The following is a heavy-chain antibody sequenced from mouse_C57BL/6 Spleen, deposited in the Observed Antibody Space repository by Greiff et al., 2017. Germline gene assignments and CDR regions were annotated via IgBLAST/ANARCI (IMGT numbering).Heavy chain of an antibody. D-gene: IGHD3-2*02. V-gene: IGHV1-19*01. Sequence: EVQLQQSGPVLVKPGASVKMSCKASGYTFTDYYMNWVKQSHGKSLEWIGVINPYNGGTSYNQKFKGKATLTVDKSSSTAYMELNSLTSEDSAVYYCEIDSSGFDYWGQGTTLTVSS. CDR2: INPYNGGT. CDR3: EIDSSGFDY. J-gene: IGHJ2*01. CDR1: GYTFTDYY.